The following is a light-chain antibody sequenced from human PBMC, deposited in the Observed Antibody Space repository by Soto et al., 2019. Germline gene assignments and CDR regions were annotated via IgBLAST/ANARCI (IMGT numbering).Light chain of an antibody. CDR1: QSVSGY. J-gene: IGKJ3*01. V-gene: IGKV3-11*01. Sequence: EIVLTQSPATLSLSPGERATLSCGASQSVSGYLAWYQQNPGQAPRLLIYDASNRATGIPARFSGSGSGTDFTLTISSLEPEDFAVYYCHQRSNWPLTFGPGTKLDIK. CDR3: HQRSNWPLT. CDR2: DAS.